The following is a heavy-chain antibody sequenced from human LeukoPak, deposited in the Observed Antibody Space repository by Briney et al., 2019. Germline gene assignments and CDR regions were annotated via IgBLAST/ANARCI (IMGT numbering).Heavy chain of an antibody. CDR2: INPNSGGT. CDR1: GYTFTGYY. J-gene: IGHJ4*02. CDR3: ARDIAVAGAPDY. D-gene: IGHD6-19*01. V-gene: IGHV1-2*02. Sequence: ASVKVSCKASGYTFTGYYTHWVRQAPGQGLEWMGWINPNSGGTNYAQKFQGRVTMTRDTSISTAYMELSRLRSDDTAVYYCARDIAVAGAPDYWGQGTLVTVSS.